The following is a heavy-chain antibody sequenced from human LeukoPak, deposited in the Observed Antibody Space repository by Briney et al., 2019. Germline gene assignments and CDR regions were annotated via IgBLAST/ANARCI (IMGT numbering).Heavy chain of an antibody. Sequence: RASETLSLTCAVSGGSISSYYWSWIRQPPGKGLEWIGFFYYSGSTNYNPSLKSRVTISVDTSKNHFSLKLSSVTAADTAVCYCARGPGGYSYGYYFDYWGQGTLVTVSS. V-gene: IGHV4-59*01. CDR1: GGSISSYY. D-gene: IGHD5-18*01. CDR3: ARGPGGYSYGYYFDY. J-gene: IGHJ4*02. CDR2: FYYSGST.